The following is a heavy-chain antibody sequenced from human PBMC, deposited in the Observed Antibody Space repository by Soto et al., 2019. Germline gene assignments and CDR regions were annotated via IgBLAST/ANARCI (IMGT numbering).Heavy chain of an antibody. CDR1: GGSMNSYY. Sequence: TLSLTCTVSGGSMNSYYWSWIRQPPGKGLEWIGHIYYSGSTDYNPSLQSRVTISVDTSKNQFSLKLTSVTAADTAVYYCARLDIVVRDAFDIWGQGTMVTVSS. V-gene: IGHV4-59*08. D-gene: IGHD2-21*01. CDR3: ARLDIVVRDAFDI. J-gene: IGHJ3*02. CDR2: IYYSGST.